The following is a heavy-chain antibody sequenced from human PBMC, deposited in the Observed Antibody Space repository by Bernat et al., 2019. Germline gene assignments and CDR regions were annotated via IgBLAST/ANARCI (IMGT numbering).Heavy chain of an antibody. J-gene: IGHJ3*02. V-gene: IGHV3-74*01. CDR2: INSDGSST. Sequence: EVQLVESGGGLVQPGGSLRLSCAASGFTFSSYWMHWVRQAPGKGLVWVSRINSDGSSTSYADSVKGRFTISRDNAKNSLYLQMNSLRAEDTAVYYCARGLRFLEWLPDAFDIWGQGTMVTVSS. D-gene: IGHD3-3*01. CDR1: GFTFSSYW. CDR3: ARGLRFLEWLPDAFDI.